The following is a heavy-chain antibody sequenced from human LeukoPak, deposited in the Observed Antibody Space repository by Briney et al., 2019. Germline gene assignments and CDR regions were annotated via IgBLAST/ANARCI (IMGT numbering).Heavy chain of an antibody. V-gene: IGHV3-72*01. CDR2: TRNKANSYTT. J-gene: IGHJ6*02. D-gene: IGHD3-22*01. CDR3: AREGSSAMIVVYYYYGMVV. CDR1: GFTFSDHY. Sequence: GGSLRLSWAASGFTFSDHYMDWVRHAPGKGREWVGRTRNKANSYTTEYAASVKRRFTISRDDSKNSLYLQMNSLKTEDTAVYYCAREGSSAMIVVYYYYGMVVWGQGTTVTVSS.